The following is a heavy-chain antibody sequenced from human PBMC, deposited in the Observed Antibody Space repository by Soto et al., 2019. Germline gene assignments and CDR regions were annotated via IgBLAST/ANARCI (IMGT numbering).Heavy chain of an antibody. Sequence: QVQLVESGGGVVQPGRTLRLSCAASGFTFIRHAMHWLRQARGKAVEWVAVISYDGSNKYYADSVKGRFTISRDNSKNTLYLQMNSLRAEDTAVYYCARGSNPTIWAEYFQHWGQGTLVTVSS. J-gene: IGHJ1*01. CDR1: GFTFIRHA. CDR2: ISYDGSNK. V-gene: IGHV3-30-3*01. CDR3: ARGSNPTIWAEYFQH. D-gene: IGHD5-12*01.